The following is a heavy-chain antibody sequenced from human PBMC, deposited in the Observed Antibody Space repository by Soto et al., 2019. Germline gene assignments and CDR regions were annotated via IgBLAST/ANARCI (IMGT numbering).Heavy chain of an antibody. CDR3: ARAVQLDSSGYYMDY. J-gene: IGHJ4*02. CDR1: GGTFSSYA. CDR2: IIPIFGTA. V-gene: IGHV1-69*01. Sequence: QVQLVQSGAEVKKPGTSVKVSCKASGGTFSSYAISWVRQAPGQGLEWMGGIIPIFGTANYAQKFQGRVTITADESTRTAYMELSSLGTEDTAVYYCARAVQLDSSGYYMDYWGQGTLVTVSS. D-gene: IGHD3-22*01.